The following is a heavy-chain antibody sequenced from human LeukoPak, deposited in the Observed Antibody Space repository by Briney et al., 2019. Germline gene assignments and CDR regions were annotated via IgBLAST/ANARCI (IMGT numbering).Heavy chain of an antibody. CDR2: INPNSSVT. Sequence: ASLKSSCETSGDTFTGYYMHWGRQTPGHGREWMGWINPNSSVTNYAQKFQGWVTMTRDTSISTAYMELSRLRSDDTAVYYCARVRSSGIWFDYWGQGTLVTVSS. D-gene: IGHD3-10*01. J-gene: IGHJ4*02. CDR3: ARVRSSGIWFDY. V-gene: IGHV1-2*04. CDR1: GDTFTGYY.